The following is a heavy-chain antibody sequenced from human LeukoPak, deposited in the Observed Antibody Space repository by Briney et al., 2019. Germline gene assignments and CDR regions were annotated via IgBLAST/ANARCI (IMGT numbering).Heavy chain of an antibody. CDR3: AKWGGVYYFDY. CDR2: ISYDGSNK. D-gene: IGHD3-16*01. V-gene: IGHV3-30*04. CDR1: GFTFSSYA. J-gene: IGHJ4*02. Sequence: GGSLRLSCAASGFTFSSYAMHWVRQAPGKGLEWVAVISYDGSNKYYADSVKGRFTISRDNSKNTLYLQMNSLRAEDTAVYYCAKWGGVYYFDYWGQGTQVTVSS.